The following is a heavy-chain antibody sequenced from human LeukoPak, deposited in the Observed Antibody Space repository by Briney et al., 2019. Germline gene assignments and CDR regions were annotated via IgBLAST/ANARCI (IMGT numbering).Heavy chain of an antibody. CDR2: IRSKAYGYTA. Sequence: GGSLRLSCTASGFTFGDYAMSWIRQAPGKGLEWVGFIRSKAYGYTADYAASVKGRFTISRDDSKSLAYLQMNSLKTEDTAVYHCTRDRGAYNLYDYWGQGTLVTVSS. CDR1: GFTFGDYA. CDR3: TRDRGAYNLYDY. J-gene: IGHJ4*02. D-gene: IGHD1-1*01. V-gene: IGHV3-49*03.